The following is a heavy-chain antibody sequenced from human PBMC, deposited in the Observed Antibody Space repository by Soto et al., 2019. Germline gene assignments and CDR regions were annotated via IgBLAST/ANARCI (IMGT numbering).Heavy chain of an antibody. Sequence: QVQLQESGPGLVKASETLSLTCTVSGGSVNSYYWSWIRQPLGKGLEWIGYIFYSGSTKSNPSLKSRVTMSVDMSKNQFSLRLTSVTAADTAVYYCARVFPSYCGGDCSYFDSWGQGTLVTVSS. CDR1: GGSVNSYY. CDR3: ARVFPSYCGGDCSYFDS. V-gene: IGHV4-59*02. J-gene: IGHJ4*02. D-gene: IGHD2-21*02. CDR2: IFYSGST.